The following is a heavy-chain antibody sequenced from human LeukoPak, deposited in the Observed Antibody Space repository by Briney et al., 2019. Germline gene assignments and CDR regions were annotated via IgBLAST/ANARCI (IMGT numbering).Heavy chain of an antibody. V-gene: IGHV3-30*03. CDR3: YSDAFDI. Sequence: QSGGSLRLSCAASGFTFSSDGMHWVRQAPGKGLEWVAVISYDGSNKYYVDSVKGRFTISRDNSKNTLYLQMNSLRADDSAVYYCYSDAFDIWGQGTRVIVSS. J-gene: IGHJ3*02. CDR2: ISYDGSNK. CDR1: GFTFSSDG. D-gene: IGHD2-15*01.